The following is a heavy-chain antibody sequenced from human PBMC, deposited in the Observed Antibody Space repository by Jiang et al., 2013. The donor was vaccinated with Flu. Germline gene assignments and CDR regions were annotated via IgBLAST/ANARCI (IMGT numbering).Heavy chain of an antibody. Sequence: GSGLVKPSETLSLICTVSGYSISSGYYWGWVRQPPGKGLEWIGSISHTGTTYYNPSLQTRLTISLDTSKNQFSLMLTSVTAADTAMYYCATTTGNWGQGTLVTVSS. V-gene: IGHV4-38-2*02. CDR2: ISHTGTT. CDR1: GYSISSGYY. J-gene: IGHJ4*02. CDR3: ATTTGN. D-gene: IGHD3-10*01.